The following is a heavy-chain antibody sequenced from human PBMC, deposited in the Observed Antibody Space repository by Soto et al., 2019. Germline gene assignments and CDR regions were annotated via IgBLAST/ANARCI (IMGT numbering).Heavy chain of an antibody. CDR1: GFTVSSNY. Sequence: EVQLVESGGGLVQPGGSLRLSCAASGFTVSSNYMSWVRQAPGKGLEWVSVIYSGGSTYYADSVKGRFTISRHNSKNTLYLQMNSLRADDTAVYYCVVVVASTYDAFDIWGQGTMVTVSS. J-gene: IGHJ3*02. CDR3: VVVVASTYDAFDI. CDR2: IYSGGST. V-gene: IGHV3-53*04. D-gene: IGHD2-15*01.